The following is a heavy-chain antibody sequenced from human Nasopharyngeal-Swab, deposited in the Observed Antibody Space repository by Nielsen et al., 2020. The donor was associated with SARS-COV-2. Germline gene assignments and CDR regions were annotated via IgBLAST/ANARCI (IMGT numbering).Heavy chain of an antibody. CDR3: ARDNAIVVVVAATLNY. D-gene: IGHD2-15*01. J-gene: IGHJ4*02. CDR2: ISYDGSNK. Sequence: GESLKISCAASGFTFSSYSMHWVRHAPGKGLEWVAVISYDGSNKYYADSVKGRFTISRDNSKNTLYLQMNSLRAEDTAVYYCARDNAIVVVVAATLNYWGQGTLVTVS. CDR1: GFTFSSYS. V-gene: IGHV3-30-3*01.